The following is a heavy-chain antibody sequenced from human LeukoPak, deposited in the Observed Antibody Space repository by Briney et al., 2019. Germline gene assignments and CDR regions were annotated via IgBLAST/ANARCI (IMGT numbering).Heavy chain of an antibody. D-gene: IGHD6-19*01. CDR3: AKDLSSGWYSSDY. Sequence: GGSLRLSCAASGFTFSSYAMSWVRQAPGKGLEWVSAISGSGCSTYYADSVKGRFTISRDNSKNTLYLQMNSLRAEDTAVYYCAKDLSSGWYSSDYWGQGTLVTVSS. J-gene: IGHJ4*02. CDR1: GFTFSSYA. V-gene: IGHV3-23*01. CDR2: ISGSGCST.